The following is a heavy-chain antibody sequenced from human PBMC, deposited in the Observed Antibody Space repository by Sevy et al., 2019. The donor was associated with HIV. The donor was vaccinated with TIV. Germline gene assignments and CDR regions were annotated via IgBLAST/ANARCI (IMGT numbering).Heavy chain of an antibody. V-gene: IGHV3-7*03. CDR3: ARAIGNYDFWSGYYRTNYYDYGMDV. CDR1: GFTFSSYW. Sequence: GGSLRLSCAASGFTFSSYWMSWVRQAPGKGLEWVANIKQDGSEKYYVDSVKGRFTISRDNAKNSLYLQMNSLRAEDTAVYYCARAIGNYDFWSGYYRTNYYDYGMDVWGQGTTVTVSS. J-gene: IGHJ6*02. CDR2: IKQDGSEK. D-gene: IGHD3-3*01.